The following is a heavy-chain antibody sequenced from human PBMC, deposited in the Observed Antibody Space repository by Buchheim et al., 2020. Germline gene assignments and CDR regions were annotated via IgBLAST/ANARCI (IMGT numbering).Heavy chain of an antibody. Sequence: EVQLVESGGGLVQPGGSLRLSCAASGFTFSSYEMNWVRHAPGKGLEWVSYISSSGSTIYYADSVKGRFTISRDNAKNSLYLQMSSRRGEDTAVYYCARHRREKGSYYYYYYMDVWGKGTT. V-gene: IGHV3-48*03. CDR2: ISSSGSTI. J-gene: IGHJ6*03. D-gene: IGHD1-26*01. CDR1: GFTFSSYE. CDR3: ARHRREKGSYYYYYYMDV.